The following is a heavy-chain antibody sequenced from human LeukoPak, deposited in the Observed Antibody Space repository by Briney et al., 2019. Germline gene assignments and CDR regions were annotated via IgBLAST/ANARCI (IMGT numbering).Heavy chain of an antibody. CDR1: GGSFSGYY. D-gene: IGHD4-17*01. CDR3: ARDLYFGDYPSGYYGMDV. J-gene: IGHJ6*02. Sequence: SETLSLTCAVYGGSFSGYYWSWIRQPPGKGLEWIGEINHSGSTKYNPSLKSRVTISGDTSKNQFSLKLSSVTAADTAVYYCARDLYFGDYPSGYYGMDVWGQGTTVTVSS. V-gene: IGHV4-34*01. CDR2: INHSGST.